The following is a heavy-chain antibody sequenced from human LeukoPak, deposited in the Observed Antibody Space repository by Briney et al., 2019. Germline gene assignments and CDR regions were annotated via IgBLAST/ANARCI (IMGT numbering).Heavy chain of an antibody. CDR3: AREPPTNRDSSNYGN. CDR1: GFTFTTYW. V-gene: IGHV3-7*01. Sequence: GGSLRLSCVASGFTFTTYWMTWVRQAPGKGLEWVASIKQDGSEKYYVDSVKGRFTISRDNTKNSLYLQMDSLRAEDTAVYNCAREPPTNRDSSNYGNWGQGTLVTVSS. CDR2: IKQDGSEK. J-gene: IGHJ4*02. D-gene: IGHD4-11*01.